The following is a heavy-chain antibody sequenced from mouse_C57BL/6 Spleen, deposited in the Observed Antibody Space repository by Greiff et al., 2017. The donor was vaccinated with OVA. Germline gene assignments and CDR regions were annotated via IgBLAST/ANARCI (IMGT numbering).Heavy chain of an antibody. Sequence: EVKLMESGPGLVKPSQSLSLTCSVTGYSITSGYYWNWIRQFPGNKLEWMGYISYDGSNNYNPSLKNRISITRDTSKNQFFLKLNSVTTEDTATYYCAREGVYLYYFDYWGQGTTLTVSS. CDR1: GYSITSGYY. J-gene: IGHJ2*01. CDR2: ISYDGSN. V-gene: IGHV3-6*01. D-gene: IGHD5-5*01. CDR3: AREGVYLYYFDY.